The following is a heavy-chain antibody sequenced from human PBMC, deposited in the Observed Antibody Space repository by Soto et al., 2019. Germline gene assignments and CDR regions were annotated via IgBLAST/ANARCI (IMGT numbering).Heavy chain of an antibody. CDR3: ARAGTNMVQFDY. Sequence: SETLSLTYTVSCGSINSYFWSWIRQSPGKGLEWIGHIYYSGSTSYSPSLKSRVSISVDTSKNQFSLEVHSVTAADTAVYYCARAGTNMVQFDYWGQGTLVTVSS. D-gene: IGHD3-10*01. CDR2: IYYSGST. CDR1: CGSINSYF. J-gene: IGHJ4*02. V-gene: IGHV4-59*01.